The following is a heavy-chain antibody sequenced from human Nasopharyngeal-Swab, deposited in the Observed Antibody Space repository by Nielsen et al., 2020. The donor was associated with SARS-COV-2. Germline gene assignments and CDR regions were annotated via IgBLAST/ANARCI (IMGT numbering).Heavy chain of an antibody. D-gene: IGHD3-10*01. CDR2: INHSGST. CDR3: ARGLIGTPAYGSWTIDY. V-gene: IGHV4-34*01. J-gene: IGHJ4*02. Sequence: RQAPGKGLEWVGEINHSGSTNYNPSLKSRVTISVDTPKNQFSLKLSSVTAADPAVYYCARGLIGTPAYGSWTIDYWGQGTLVTVSS.